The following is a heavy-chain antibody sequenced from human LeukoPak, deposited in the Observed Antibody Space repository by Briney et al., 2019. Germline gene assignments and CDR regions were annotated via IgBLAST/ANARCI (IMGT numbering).Heavy chain of an antibody. CDR3: ARDGSGWRYFDY. V-gene: IGHV4-59*01. D-gene: IGHD6-19*01. Sequence: SETLSLTCAVYGGSFSGYYWNWIRQPPGKGLEWIGYIYYSGSTNYNPSLKSRVTISVDTSKNQFSLKLSSVTAADTAVYYCARDGSGWRYFDYWGQGTLVTVSS. CDR2: IYYSGST. CDR1: GGSFSGYY. J-gene: IGHJ4*02.